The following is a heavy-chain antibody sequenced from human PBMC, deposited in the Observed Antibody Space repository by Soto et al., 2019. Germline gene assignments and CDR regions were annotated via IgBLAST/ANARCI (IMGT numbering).Heavy chain of an antibody. CDR1: GFTFSSYG. CDR3: AKGSTQFYDTDRGGIDY. D-gene: IGHD3-22*01. V-gene: IGHV3-30*18. J-gene: IGHJ4*02. CDR2: ISYDGSNK. Sequence: PGGSLRLSCAASGFTFSSYGMHWVRQAPGKGLEWVAVISYDGSNKYYADSVKGRFTISRDNSKNTLYLQMNSLRAEDTAVYYCAKGSTQFYDTDRGGIDYWGQGTLVTV.